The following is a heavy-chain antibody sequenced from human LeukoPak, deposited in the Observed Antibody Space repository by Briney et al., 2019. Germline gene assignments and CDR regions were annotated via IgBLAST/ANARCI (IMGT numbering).Heavy chain of an antibody. D-gene: IGHD3-10*01. CDR3: AREVRGVIWFDP. CDR1: GYTFTSYG. J-gene: IGHJ5*02. Sequence: ASVKVSCKASGYTFTSYGISWVRQTPGQGLEWMGWISAYNGNTNYAQKLQGRVTMTTDTSTSTAYMELRSLRSDDTAVYYCAREVRGVIWFDPWGQGTLVTVSS. CDR2: ISAYNGNT. V-gene: IGHV1-18*01.